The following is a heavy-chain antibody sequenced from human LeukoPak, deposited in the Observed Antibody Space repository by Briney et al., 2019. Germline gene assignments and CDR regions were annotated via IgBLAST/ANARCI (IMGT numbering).Heavy chain of an antibody. CDR1: GFTFGDYA. D-gene: IGHD2-15*01. CDR2: IRSKAYGGTT. Sequence: GGSLRLSCTASGFTFGDYAMSWFRQAPGKGLEWVGFIRSKAYGGTTEYAASVKGRFTISRDDSKSIAYLQMNSLKTEDTAVYYCTREGIVVVVAATHLGTDVWGQGTTVTVSS. V-gene: IGHV3-49*03. J-gene: IGHJ6*02. CDR3: TREGIVVVVAATHLGTDV.